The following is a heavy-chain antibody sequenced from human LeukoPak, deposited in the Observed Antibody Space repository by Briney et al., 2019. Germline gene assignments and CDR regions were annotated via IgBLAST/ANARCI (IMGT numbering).Heavy chain of an antibody. V-gene: IGHV3-53*01. Sequence: QLGGSLRLSCAASGFTVTNNYMGWVRQAPGKGLEWVSLIYSGGATDYGASVKGRFTISRDNSKNTLYLQMDSLRAEDTAVYYCARGMYYYDSGGYYFDYWGQGSQVTVSS. J-gene: IGHJ4*02. CDR2: IYSGGAT. CDR1: GFTVTNNY. CDR3: ARGMYYYDSGGYYFDY. D-gene: IGHD3-22*01.